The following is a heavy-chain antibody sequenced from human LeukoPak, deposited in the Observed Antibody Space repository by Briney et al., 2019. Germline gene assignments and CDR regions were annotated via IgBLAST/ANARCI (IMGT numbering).Heavy chain of an antibody. CDR3: AAMTSVTTGDY. J-gene: IGHJ4*02. CDR1: GFTVSSNY. Sequence: GGSLRLSCAASGFTVSSNYMSWVRQAPGKGLEWVSVIYSGGNTYYADSVKGRFTISRDNSKNTLYLQMNSLRAEDTAVYYCAAMTSVTTGDYWGQGTLVTVSS. V-gene: IGHV3-66*01. D-gene: IGHD4-11*01. CDR2: IYSGGNT.